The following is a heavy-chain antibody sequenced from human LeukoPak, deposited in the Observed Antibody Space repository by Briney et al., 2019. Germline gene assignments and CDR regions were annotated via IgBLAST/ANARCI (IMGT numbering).Heavy chain of an antibody. J-gene: IGHJ5*02. Sequence: ASVKVSCKAAGCTFTGYYMHWVRQAPGQGLEWMGWINPNSGNTHYAQKFQDRVTMTRDTSISTAYMELNSLRSDDTAVYYCAREGAAAEDVNWFVPWGQRTLVTVSS. CDR3: AREGAAAEDVNWFVP. CDR1: GCTFTGYY. CDR2: INPNSGNT. D-gene: IGHD6-25*01. V-gene: IGHV1-2*02.